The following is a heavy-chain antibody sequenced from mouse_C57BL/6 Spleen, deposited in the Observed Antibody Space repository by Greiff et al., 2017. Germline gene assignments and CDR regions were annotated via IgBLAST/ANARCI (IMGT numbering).Heavy chain of an antibody. CDR2: IDPSDSYT. Sequence: QVQLQQPGAELVMPGASVKLSCKASGYTFTSYWMPWVKQRPGQGLEWIGEIDPSDSYTNYNQKFKGKSTLTIDKSSSTANMQLSSLTSEDSAVYYCANGCSGYEAIDYWGQRTSVTV. CDR1: GYTFTSYW. V-gene: IGHV1-69*01. CDR3: ANGCSGYEAIDY. D-gene: IGHD3-2*02. J-gene: IGHJ4*01.